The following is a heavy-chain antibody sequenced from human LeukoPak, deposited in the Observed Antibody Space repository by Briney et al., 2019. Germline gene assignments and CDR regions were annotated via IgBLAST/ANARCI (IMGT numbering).Heavy chain of an antibody. J-gene: IGHJ4*02. CDR1: GGSISSGGYS. CDR2: IYHSGST. V-gene: IGHV4-30-2*01. Sequence: TSETLSLTCAVSGGSISSGGYSWSWIRQPPGKGLEWIGYIYHSGSTYHNPSLRSRVTISVDRSKNQFSLKLSSVTAADTAVYYCARGRDNYNLDYWGQGTLVTVSS. CDR3: ARGRDNYNLDY. D-gene: IGHD5-24*01.